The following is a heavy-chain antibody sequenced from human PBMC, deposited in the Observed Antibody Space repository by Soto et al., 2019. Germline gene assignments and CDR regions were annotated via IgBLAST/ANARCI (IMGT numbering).Heavy chain of an antibody. D-gene: IGHD7-27*01. CDR3: ARGPNWGSVDAFDI. CDR1: GGSFSGYY. V-gene: IGHV4-34*01. CDR2: INHSGST. J-gene: IGHJ3*02. Sequence: SETLSLTCAVYGGSFSGYYWSWIRQPPGKGLEWIGEINHSGSTNYNPSLKSRVTISVDTSKNQFSLKLSSVTAADTAVYYCARGPNWGSVDAFDIWGQGTMVTVSS.